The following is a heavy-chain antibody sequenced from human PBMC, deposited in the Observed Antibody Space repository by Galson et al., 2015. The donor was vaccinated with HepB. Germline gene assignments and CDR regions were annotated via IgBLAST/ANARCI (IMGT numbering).Heavy chain of an antibody. CDR3: AVGSRRYSRGAYYYYAMDV. V-gene: IGHV1-18*04. CDR2: NSPDNGNT. Sequence: SVKVSCKASGYTFTSYGINWVRQAPGQGLEWMGWNSPDNGNTNYAQKFQGRVTMTTDTSTSTAYMDLRSLRSDDTAVYYCAVGSRRYSRGAYYYYAMDVWGQGTTVTVSS. J-gene: IGHJ6*02. CDR1: GYTFTSYG. D-gene: IGHD3-10*01.